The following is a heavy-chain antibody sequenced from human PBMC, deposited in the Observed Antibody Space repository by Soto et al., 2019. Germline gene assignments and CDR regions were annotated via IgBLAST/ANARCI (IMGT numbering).Heavy chain of an antibody. J-gene: IGHJ4*02. CDR3: ATTRGLAVGGSFDY. CDR2: FYDGNT. CDR1: GGSITRRSSY. Sequence: SETLSLTCIVSGGSITRRSSYWAWIRQPPGKGLEWVGTFYDGNTYHNPSLRSRITIAVDTSKNQFSLKLNSVAAADTAFYYCATTRGLAVGGSFDYWGQGMLVTAPQ. D-gene: IGHD3-10*01. V-gene: IGHV4-39*01.